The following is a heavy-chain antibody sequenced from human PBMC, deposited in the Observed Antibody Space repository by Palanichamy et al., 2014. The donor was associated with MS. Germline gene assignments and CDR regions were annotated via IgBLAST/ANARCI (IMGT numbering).Heavy chain of an antibody. V-gene: IGHV3-23*04. Sequence: EVQLVEVWGRAWYSLGGPVRLSCVVSGFTFSNYAMSWVRQAPGKGLEWVSTISGSSSSTYYADSVKGRFTISRDNSKNTLYLQMNSLSAEDTAVYYCAKRNYYDSTGFYSYFDYWGQGTLVTVSS. CDR1: GFTFSNYA. CDR2: ISGSSSST. CDR3: AKRNYYDSTGFYSYFDY. D-gene: IGHD3-22*01. J-gene: IGHJ4*02.